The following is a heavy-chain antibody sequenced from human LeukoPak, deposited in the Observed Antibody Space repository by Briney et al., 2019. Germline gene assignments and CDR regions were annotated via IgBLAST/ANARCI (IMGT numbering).Heavy chain of an antibody. CDR1: GHTFTSYY. V-gene: IGHV1-46*01. CDR3: ARAGARAIAAAGTAGY. Sequence: GASVKVSCKASGHTFTSYYMHWVRQAPGQGLEWMGIINPSGGSTSYAQKFQGRVTMTRDTSTSTVYMELSSLRSEDTAVYYCARAGARAIAAAGTAGYWGQGTLVTVSS. CDR2: INPSGGST. D-gene: IGHD6-13*01. J-gene: IGHJ4*02.